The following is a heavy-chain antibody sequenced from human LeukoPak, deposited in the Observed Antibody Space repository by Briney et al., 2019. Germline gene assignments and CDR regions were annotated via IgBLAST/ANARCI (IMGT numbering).Heavy chain of an antibody. V-gene: IGHV3-53*01. D-gene: IGHD2-21*01. Sequence: GGSLRLSCAASGFTVSSNFLSWVRQPPGKGLEWVSDIYSGGSTYYADSVKGRFTISRDNSKNTLYLQMNSLRAEDTAVYYCTRGGGVSFPHYWGQGTLVTVSS. CDR1: GFTVSSNF. CDR2: IYSGGST. J-gene: IGHJ4*02. CDR3: TRGGGVSFPHY.